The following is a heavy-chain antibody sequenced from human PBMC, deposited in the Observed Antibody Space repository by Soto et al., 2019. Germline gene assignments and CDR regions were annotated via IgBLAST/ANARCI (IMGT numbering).Heavy chain of an antibody. CDR1: GGTFSSYA. CDR3: ARGASKGAARLRYYYGMDV. CDR2: IIPIFGTA. D-gene: IGHD6-6*01. Sequence: GAAVKVSCKASGGTFSSYAINWVRLAPGQGLEWMGGIIPIFGTANYAQKFQGRVTITADESTSTAYMELSSLRSEDTAVYYCARGASKGAARLRYYYGMDVWGQGTTVTVSS. J-gene: IGHJ6*02. V-gene: IGHV1-69*13.